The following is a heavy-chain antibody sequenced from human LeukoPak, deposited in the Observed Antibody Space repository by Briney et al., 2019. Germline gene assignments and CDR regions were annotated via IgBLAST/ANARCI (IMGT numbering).Heavy chain of an antibody. CDR1: GYSFTSYG. CDR2: ISAYNGNT. Sequence: GESLKISCKGSGYSFTSYGISWVRQAPGQGLEWMGWISAYNGNTNYAQKLQGRVTMTTDTSTSTAYMELRSLRSDDTAVYYCARDTPIGGYTRDYYYMDVWGKGTTVTVSS. D-gene: IGHD5-24*01. CDR3: ARDTPIGGYTRDYYYMDV. V-gene: IGHV1-18*01. J-gene: IGHJ6*03.